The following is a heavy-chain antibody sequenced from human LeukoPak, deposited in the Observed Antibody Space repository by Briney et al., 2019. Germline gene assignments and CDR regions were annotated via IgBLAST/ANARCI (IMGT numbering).Heavy chain of an antibody. CDR1: GGTFTSYS. D-gene: IGHD5-24*01. V-gene: IGHV1-69*13. Sequence: GASVKVSCKASGGTFTSYSVSWVRQAPGHGLEWMGGIVPIFGTTNYAQKFKGRVTMTADESTSIVYMELSSLRSEDTAVYYCASSRVEMATIPDYWGQGTLVTVSS. CDR2: IVPIFGTT. J-gene: IGHJ4*02. CDR3: ASSRVEMATIPDY.